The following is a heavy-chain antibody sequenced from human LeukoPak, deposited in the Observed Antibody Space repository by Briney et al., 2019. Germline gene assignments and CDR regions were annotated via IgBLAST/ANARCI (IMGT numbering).Heavy chain of an antibody. Sequence: GESLKISCKGSGYSFTSYWIGWVRQMPGKGLEWIGIIYPGDSDTRYSPSFQAQVTIPAAKSISHAYLQWTSLKASEPPIFYCARLSDNTHDAFDIWGQGTMVTVSS. CDR3: ARLSDNTHDAFDI. V-gene: IGHV5-51*01. J-gene: IGHJ3*02. D-gene: IGHD1-14*01. CDR1: GYSFTSYW. CDR2: IYPGDSDT.